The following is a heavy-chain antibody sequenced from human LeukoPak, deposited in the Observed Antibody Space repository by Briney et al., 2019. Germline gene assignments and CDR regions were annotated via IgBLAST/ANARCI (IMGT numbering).Heavy chain of an antibody. J-gene: IGHJ3*02. D-gene: IGHD3-22*01. CDR1: GGSISSYY. CDR3: ARDDYYDSSGYPRRVPGDAFDI. V-gene: IGHV4-4*07. CDR2: IYTSGST. Sequence: KTSETLSLTCTVSGGSISSYYWSWIRQPPGKGLEWIGRIYTSGSTNYNPSLKSRVTMSVDTSKNQFSLKLSSVTAADTAVYYCARDDYYDSSGYPRRVPGDAFDIWGQGTMVTVSS.